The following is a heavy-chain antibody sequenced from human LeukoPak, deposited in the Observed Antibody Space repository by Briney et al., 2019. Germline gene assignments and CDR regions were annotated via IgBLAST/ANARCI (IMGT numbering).Heavy chain of an antibody. Sequence: GGSLRLSCAASGFTFSNSWMQWVRQVPGKGLVWVSRINTDGTSTSYADSVRGRFIISRDNAKNTLYLQMNSLRAEDTAVYYCARPQQGGTTRPHGLDVWGQGTTVTVSS. D-gene: IGHD2-2*01. CDR1: GFTFSNSW. CDR2: INTDGTST. V-gene: IGHV3-74*01. CDR3: ARPQQGGTTRPHGLDV. J-gene: IGHJ6*02.